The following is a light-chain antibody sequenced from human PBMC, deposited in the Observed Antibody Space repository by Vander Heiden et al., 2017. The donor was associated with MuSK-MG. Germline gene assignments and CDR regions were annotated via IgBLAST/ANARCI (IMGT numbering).Light chain of an antibody. CDR2: KAS. Sequence: DIQMTQSPSTLSASVGDRVTITCRASLSISSWLAWYQQKPGKPPRLLIYKASTLESGIPSRFSGSGSGTEFTLTISSLQPDDFATYYCQRYDSYPYTFGQGTQLQI. CDR1: LSISSW. J-gene: IGKJ2*01. V-gene: IGKV1-5*03. CDR3: QRYDSYPYT.